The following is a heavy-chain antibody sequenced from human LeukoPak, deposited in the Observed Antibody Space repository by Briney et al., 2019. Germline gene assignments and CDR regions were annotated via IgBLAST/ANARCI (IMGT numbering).Heavy chain of an antibody. Sequence: PSETLSLTCTVSGGSISSGGYYWSWIRQHPGKGLEWIGYIYYSGSTYYNPSLKSRVTISVDTSKNQFSLKLSSVTAADTAVYYCAATSRVVVSFDYWGQGTLVTVS. CDR1: GGSISSGGYY. V-gene: IGHV4-31*03. J-gene: IGHJ4*02. D-gene: IGHD2-21*01. CDR2: IYYSGST. CDR3: AATSRVVVSFDY.